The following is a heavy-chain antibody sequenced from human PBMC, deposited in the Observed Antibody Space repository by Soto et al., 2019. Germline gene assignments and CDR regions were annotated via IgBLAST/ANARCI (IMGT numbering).Heavy chain of an antibody. Sequence: QVQLQPWGAGLLKPSETLSLTCAVYGGSFSGYYWSWIRQPPGKGLAWIGEINHSGRTNYNPSLKSRVTLSVDTSMNQFSLKLSSVTAADTAVYYCARGEGRSYGSGSYRLNWFDPWGQGTLVTVSS. CDR1: GGSFSGYY. J-gene: IGHJ5*02. CDR3: ARGEGRSYGSGSYRLNWFDP. D-gene: IGHD3-10*01. V-gene: IGHV4-34*01. CDR2: INHSGRT.